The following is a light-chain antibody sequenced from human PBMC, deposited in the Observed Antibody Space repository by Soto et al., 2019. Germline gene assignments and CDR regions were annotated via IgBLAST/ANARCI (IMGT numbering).Light chain of an antibody. Sequence: QSALTQPASVSGSPGQSITISCTGTNRDIGVYNYVSWYQQYPGKAPKLIIYEVSNRPSGVSNRFSGSKSGNTASLTFSGLQAEDEADYFCSSYSTSSTVLFGEGTKVTVL. V-gene: IGLV2-14*01. CDR2: EVS. CDR3: SSYSTSSTVL. CDR1: NRDIGVYNY. J-gene: IGLJ3*02.